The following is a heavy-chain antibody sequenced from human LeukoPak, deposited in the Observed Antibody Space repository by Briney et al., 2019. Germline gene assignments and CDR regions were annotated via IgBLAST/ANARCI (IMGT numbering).Heavy chain of an antibody. CDR2: ISSSSSTI. J-gene: IGHJ4*02. D-gene: IGHD5-18*01. Sequence: PGGSLRLSCAASGFTFSSYNMNWVRQAPGKGLEWVSYISSSSSTIYYADSVKGRFTISRDNAKGSLYLQMNSLGAEDTAVYYCARAYSYGFYYWGQGTLVTVSS. V-gene: IGHV3-48*01. CDR1: GFTFSSYN. CDR3: ARAYSYGFYY.